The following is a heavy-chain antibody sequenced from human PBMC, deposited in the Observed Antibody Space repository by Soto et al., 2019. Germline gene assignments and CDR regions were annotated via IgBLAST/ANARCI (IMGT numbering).Heavy chain of an antibody. CDR1: GGTFSSYA. Sequence: SVKVSCKSSGGTFSSYAISWVRQAPGQGLEWMGGIIPIFGTANYAQKFQGRVTITADESTSTAYMELSSLRSEDTAVYYCARATAPLGYSYCMDVWGQGTTVTVS. D-gene: IGHD5-18*01. CDR3: ARATAPLGYSYCMDV. CDR2: IIPIFGTA. J-gene: IGHJ6*02. V-gene: IGHV1-69*13.